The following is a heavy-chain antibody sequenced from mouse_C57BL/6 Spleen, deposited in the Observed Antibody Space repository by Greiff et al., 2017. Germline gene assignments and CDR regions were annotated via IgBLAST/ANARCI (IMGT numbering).Heavy chain of an antibody. CDR1: GYTFTSYW. D-gene: IGHD3-3*01. CDR3: ARRGWAEFAWFAY. CDR2: IYPGSGST. Sequence: VQLQQPGAELVKPGASVKMSCKASGYTFTSYWITWVKQRPGQGLEWIGDIYPGSGSTNYNEKFKSKATLTVDTSSSPAYMQLSSLTSEDSAVYYCARRGWAEFAWFAYWGQGTLVTVSA. J-gene: IGHJ3*01. V-gene: IGHV1-55*01.